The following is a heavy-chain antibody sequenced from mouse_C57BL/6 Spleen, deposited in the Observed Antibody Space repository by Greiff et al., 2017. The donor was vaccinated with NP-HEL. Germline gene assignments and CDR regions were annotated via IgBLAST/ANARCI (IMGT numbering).Heavy chain of an antibody. J-gene: IGHJ1*03. D-gene: IGHD1-1*01. V-gene: IGHV5-12*01. Sequence: EVKLMESGGGLVQPGGSLKLSCAASGFTFSDYYMYWVRQTPEKRLEWVAYISNGGGSTYYPDTVEGRFTISRDNAKNTLYLQMSRLKSEDTAMYYCARRITTVVATEWYFDVWGTGTTVTVSS. CDR3: ARRITTVVATEWYFDV. CDR2: ISNGGGST. CDR1: GFTFSDYY.